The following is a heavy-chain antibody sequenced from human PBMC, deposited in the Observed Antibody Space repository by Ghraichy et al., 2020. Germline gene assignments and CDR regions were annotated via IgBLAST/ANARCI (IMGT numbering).Heavy chain of an antibody. CDR2: VNQDGSVK. Sequence: GGSLRLSCAASGFTFSDHWMSWVRQAPGKGLEWVANVNQDGSVKNYVDSGKGRFTISRDNAKNSLYLHMNSLRTEDTAVYYCARNGYHRYWGQGTLVTVSS. CDR1: GFTFSDHW. J-gene: IGHJ4*02. D-gene: IGHD3-22*01. V-gene: IGHV3-7*01. CDR3: ARNGYHRY.